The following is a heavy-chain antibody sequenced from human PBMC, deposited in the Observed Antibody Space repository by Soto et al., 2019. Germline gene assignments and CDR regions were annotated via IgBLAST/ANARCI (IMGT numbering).Heavy chain of an antibody. V-gene: IGHV1-2*02. CDR1: GYTFTYYY. CDR2: INPNIGGT. J-gene: IGHJ6*02. Sequence: ASVKVSCKASGYTFTYYYIHWVRQAPGQGLEWMGYINPNIGGTRFQQRFQDRVAMTRDTTFNTTYLELSRLTSDDTAVYYCARGGGQTYYYYPMDLWGQGTTVTVSS. CDR3: ARGGGQTYYYYPMDL. D-gene: IGHD3-16*01.